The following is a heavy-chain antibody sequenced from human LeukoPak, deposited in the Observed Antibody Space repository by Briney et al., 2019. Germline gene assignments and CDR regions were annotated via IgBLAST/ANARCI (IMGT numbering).Heavy chain of an antibody. J-gene: IGHJ5*02. D-gene: IGHD3-22*01. CDR2: FIPIFGTA. CDR1: GGSFRSST. Sequence: SVKVSCKASGGSFRSSTFAWVRQAPGRGLEWMGGFIPIFGTANYALHFRVRATITTDESTSTVYMELSRLRSEDTAIYYCARGPLHVALSSGYLKWLDPWGQGSLVIVSS. V-gene: IGHV1-69*05. CDR3: ARGPLHVALSSGYLKWLDP.